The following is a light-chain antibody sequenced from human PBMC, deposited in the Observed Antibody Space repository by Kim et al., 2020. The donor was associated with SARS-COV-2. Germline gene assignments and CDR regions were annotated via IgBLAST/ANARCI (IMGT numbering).Light chain of an antibody. CDR3: QSYDSSLSGVV. CDR1: STNIGAGYD. Sequence: QRVTTSCTGSSTNIGAGYDVHWYQQLPGTAPKLLIYGNTNRPSGVPDRFSGSKSGTSASLAITGLQAEDEADYYCQSYDSSLSGVVFGGGTKVTVL. V-gene: IGLV1-40*01. J-gene: IGLJ2*01. CDR2: GNT.